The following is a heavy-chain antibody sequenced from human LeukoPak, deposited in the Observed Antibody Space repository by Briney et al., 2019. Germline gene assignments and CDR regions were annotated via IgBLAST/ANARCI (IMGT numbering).Heavy chain of an antibody. Sequence: PGGSLRLSCAASGFTFSSYWMSWVRQAPGKGLEWVANIKQDGSEKYYVDSVKGRFTISRDNAKNSLYLQMNSLRAEDTAVYYCAKDPDIIVGALGDYWGQGTLVTVSS. CDR3: AKDPDIIVGALGDY. CDR2: IKQDGSEK. V-gene: IGHV3-7*03. J-gene: IGHJ4*02. D-gene: IGHD1-26*01. CDR1: GFTFSSYW.